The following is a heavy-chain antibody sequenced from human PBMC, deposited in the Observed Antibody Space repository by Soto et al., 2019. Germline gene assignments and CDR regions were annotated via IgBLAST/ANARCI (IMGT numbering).Heavy chain of an antibody. Sequence: QITLKESGTTLVKPTQTLTLTCTFSGLSLSTTGVGVGWIRQPPGKALEWLALIYWDDDKRYSPSLKSRLTIPKDTSKNQVVLTMTNMDPEDTATYYCVQSRCGGDCLQSYSSHSYYGLDVWGQGTTVTVSS. CDR3: VQSRCGGDCLQSYSSHSYYGLDV. V-gene: IGHV2-5*02. D-gene: IGHD2-21*02. J-gene: IGHJ6*02. CDR1: GLSLSTTGVG. CDR2: IYWDDDK.